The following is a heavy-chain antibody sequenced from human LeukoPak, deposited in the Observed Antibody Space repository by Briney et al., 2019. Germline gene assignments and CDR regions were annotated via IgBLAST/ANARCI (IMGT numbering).Heavy chain of an antibody. CDR3: GRGGGDYDFWSGYNRDYYYYYMDV. D-gene: IGHD3-3*01. Sequence: GGSLRLSCAASGFTFSSYSMNWVRQAPGKGLEWVSSISSSSSYIYYADSVKGRFTISRDNAKNSLYLQMNSLRAEDTALYYCGRGGGDYDFWSGYNRDYYYYYMDVWGKGTTVTVSS. V-gene: IGHV3-21*04. CDR1: GFTFSSYS. J-gene: IGHJ6*03. CDR2: ISSSSSYI.